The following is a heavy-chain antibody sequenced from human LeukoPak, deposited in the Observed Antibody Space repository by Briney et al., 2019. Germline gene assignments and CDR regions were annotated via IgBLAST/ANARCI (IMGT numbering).Heavy chain of an antibody. CDR3: AKIMVRGVNPYYYGMDV. CDR2: ISGSGGST. Sequence: GGSLRLSCAASGFTFSSYAMSWVRQAPGKGLEWVSAISGSGGSTYYADSVKGRFTISRDNSKNTLYLQMNSLRAEDTAVYYCAKIMVRGVNPYYYGMDVWGQGTTVTVSS. J-gene: IGHJ6*02. D-gene: IGHD3-10*01. V-gene: IGHV3-23*01. CDR1: GFTFSSYA.